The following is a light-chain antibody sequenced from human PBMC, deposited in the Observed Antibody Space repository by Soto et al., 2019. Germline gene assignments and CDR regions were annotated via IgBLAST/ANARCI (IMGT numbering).Light chain of an antibody. CDR1: HSISSW. V-gene: IGKV1-12*01. CDR2: AAS. J-gene: IGKJ3*01. CDR3: QQANGLPFT. Sequence: DIQMTQSPSSVSASVGDRVTITCRASHSISSWLAWYQQKPGKAPKLLIYAASSLQSGVPSRFSGSGSVTVFTLTISSLQPDDFAPFYCQQANGLPFTFGHGTRVDIK.